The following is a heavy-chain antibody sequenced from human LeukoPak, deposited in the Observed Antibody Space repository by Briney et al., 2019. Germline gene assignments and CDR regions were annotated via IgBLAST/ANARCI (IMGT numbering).Heavy chain of an antibody. Sequence: ASVKVSCKASGYTFTGYYMHWVRQAPGQGLEWMGWINPNSGSTNYAQKFQGRVTMTRDTSISTAYMELSRLRSDDTAVYYCARVGDGDYPDDWYFDLWGRGTLVTVSS. D-gene: IGHD4-17*01. V-gene: IGHV1-2*02. CDR3: ARVGDGDYPDDWYFDL. CDR1: GYTFTGYY. CDR2: INPNSGST. J-gene: IGHJ2*01.